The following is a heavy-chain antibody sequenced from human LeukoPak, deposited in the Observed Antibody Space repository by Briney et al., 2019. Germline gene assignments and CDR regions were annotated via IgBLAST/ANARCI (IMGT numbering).Heavy chain of an antibody. V-gene: IGHV1-46*02. J-gene: IGHJ6*02. CDR1: GYTFNNHY. D-gene: IGHD6-6*01. CDR3: ARLDEYSSSSRYYGMDV. Sequence: ASVKVSCKASGYTFNNHYMYWVRQAPGQGLEWMGVINPSGGSTSYAQKSQGRVTITADESTSTAYMELSSLRSEDTAVYYCARLDEYSSSSRYYGMDVWGQGTTVTVSS. CDR2: INPSGGST.